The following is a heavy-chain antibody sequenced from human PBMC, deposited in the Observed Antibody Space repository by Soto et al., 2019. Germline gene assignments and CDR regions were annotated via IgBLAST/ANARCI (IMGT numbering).Heavy chain of an antibody. Sequence: EVQLLESGGGLVQPGGSLRLSCGASGFTFSSYAMIWVRQGPGKGLEWVSAISGSGGSTYYADSVKGRFTMSRDNSQNTLYLQMNSLRAEDTAVYYCAKGRVGDVPYNWFDPWGQGTLVTVS. CDR2: ISGSGGST. J-gene: IGHJ5*02. V-gene: IGHV3-23*01. D-gene: IGHD2-2*01. CDR1: GFTFSSYA. CDR3: AKGRVGDVPYNWFDP.